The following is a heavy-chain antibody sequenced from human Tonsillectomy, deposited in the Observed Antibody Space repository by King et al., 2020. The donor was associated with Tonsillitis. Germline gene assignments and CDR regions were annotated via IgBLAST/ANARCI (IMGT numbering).Heavy chain of an antibody. CDR1: GYSFTTYW. CDR3: ARRLISPLDALEI. J-gene: IGHJ3*02. CDR2: IDPGDSES. Sequence: VQLVESGAEVKKPGESLKISCTGSGYSFTTYWIGWVRQMPGKGLEWMGIIDPGDSESRYSPSFQGLVTISVDKSISTAYLQWNSLKASDTAMYYCARRLISPLDALEIWGQGTMVTVSS. V-gene: IGHV5-51*01.